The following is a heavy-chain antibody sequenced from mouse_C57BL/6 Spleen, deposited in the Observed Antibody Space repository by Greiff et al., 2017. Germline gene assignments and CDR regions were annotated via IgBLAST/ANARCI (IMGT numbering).Heavy chain of an antibody. CDR3: ASTDYFDY. CDR2: INPNNGGT. CDR1: GYTFTDYY. Sequence: VQLQQSGPELVKPGASVKISCKASGYTFTDYYMNWVKQSHGKSLEWIGDINPNNGGTSYKQKFKGKATLTVDKSSSTAYMELRSLTSEDSAVYYCASTDYFDYWGQGTTLTVAS. V-gene: IGHV1-26*01. J-gene: IGHJ2*01. D-gene: IGHD1-1*01.